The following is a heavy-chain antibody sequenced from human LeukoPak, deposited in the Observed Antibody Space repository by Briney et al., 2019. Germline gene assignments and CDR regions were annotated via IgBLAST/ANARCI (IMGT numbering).Heavy chain of an antibody. V-gene: IGHV1-2*02. J-gene: IGHJ4*02. Sequence: GASVKVSCKASGYTFTGYYMHWVRQAPGQGLEWMGWINPNSGGTNYAQKFQGRVTMTRDTSISTAYMELSRLRSDDTAVYYCARVARDSSGYNFDYWGQGTLVTVSS. D-gene: IGHD3-22*01. CDR1: GYTFTGYY. CDR3: ARVARDSSGYNFDY. CDR2: INPNSGGT.